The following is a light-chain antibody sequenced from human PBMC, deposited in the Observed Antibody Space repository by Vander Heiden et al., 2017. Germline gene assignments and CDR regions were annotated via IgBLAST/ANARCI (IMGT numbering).Light chain of an antibody. V-gene: IGKV1-5*03. CDR3: QQYKSYPWT. J-gene: IGKJ1*01. Sequence: DIQMTQSPSSLSASVGDRVTITCRASQSISSCLDWYQQKPGKAPKLLIYSASSLQSGVPSRFSGSGSGTEFTLTISSLQPDDFATYYCQQYKSYPWTFGQGTKVEIK. CDR1: QSISSC. CDR2: SAS.